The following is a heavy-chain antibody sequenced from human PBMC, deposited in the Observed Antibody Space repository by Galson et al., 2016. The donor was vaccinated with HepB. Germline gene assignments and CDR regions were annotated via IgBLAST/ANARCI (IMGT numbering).Heavy chain of an antibody. CDR2: ILPMFGTP. V-gene: IGHV1-69*13. J-gene: IGHJ4*02. D-gene: IGHD3-10*01. Sequence: SVKVSCKASGVTFRSYIITWVRQAPGQGLEWMGGILPMFGTPNHAQNLRGNVTITADESTTTAYMEQSSLRSQDTAVYYCASHTRGQYDSGRYEFNYWGQGTMVTVSS. CDR1: GVTFRSYI. CDR3: ASHTRGQYDSGRYEFNY.